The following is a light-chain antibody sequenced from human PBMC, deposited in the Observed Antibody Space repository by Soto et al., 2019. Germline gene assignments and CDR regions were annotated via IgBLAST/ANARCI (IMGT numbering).Light chain of an antibody. CDR3: AAWDGNLQTWV. CDR2: TNN. J-gene: IGLJ3*02. Sequence: QSVLTQPPSASGTPGQRVTISCSGSSSNIGSNIVNWYQQLPGTAPKLLIYTNNQRPSGVPDRFSDSKSGTSASLAISGLQAEDEGYYYRAAWDGNLQTWVVGGGTKVAVL. CDR1: SSNIGSNI. V-gene: IGLV1-44*01.